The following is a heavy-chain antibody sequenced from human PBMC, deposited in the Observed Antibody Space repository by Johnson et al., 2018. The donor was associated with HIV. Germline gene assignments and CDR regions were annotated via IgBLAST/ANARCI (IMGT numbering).Heavy chain of an antibody. J-gene: IGHJ3*02. CDR1: GLTFSNYW. D-gene: IGHD7-27*01. V-gene: IGHV3-74*03. CDR3: AKPETGELSDAFDI. CDR2: ISIDGSRT. Sequence: VQLVESGGGVVQPGGSLRLSCVVSGLTFSNYWMEWVRQAPGEGLVWVSRISIDGSRTTYADSVKGRFTISRDNAKNPLHLEMNSLRAEDTALYYCAKPETGELSDAFDIWGQGTMVTVSS.